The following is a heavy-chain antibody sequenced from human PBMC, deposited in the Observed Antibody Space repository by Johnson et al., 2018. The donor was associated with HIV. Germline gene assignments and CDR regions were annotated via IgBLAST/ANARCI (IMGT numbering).Heavy chain of an antibody. CDR2: ISYDGSDK. V-gene: IGHV3-30*03. CDR3: ARLRWSWDEDAFDI. D-gene: IGHD1-26*01. J-gene: IGHJ3*02. CDR1: GFPFSTFA. Sequence: QVQLVESGGGVVQPGRSLRLSCAASGFPFSTFAMHWVRQAPGKGLEWVAVISYDGSDKYYADSVKGRFTISRDNSKNTLYLQMNSLRAEDTAVYYCARLRWSWDEDAFDIWGQGTMVTVSS.